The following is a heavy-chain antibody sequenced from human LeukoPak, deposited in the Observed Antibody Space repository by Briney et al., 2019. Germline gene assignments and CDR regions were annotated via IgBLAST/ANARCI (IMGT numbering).Heavy chain of an antibody. V-gene: IGHV4-34*01. Sequence: SETLSLTCAVYGGSFSGYYWGWIRQPPGKGLEWIGEINHSGSTNYNPSLKSRVTISVDTSKNQFSLKLSSVTAADRAVYYCARGRSAYDSSDYYYGNWGQGTLVTVSS. D-gene: IGHD3-22*01. J-gene: IGHJ4*02. CDR3: ARGRSAYDSSDYYYGN. CDR1: GGSFSGYY. CDR2: INHSGST.